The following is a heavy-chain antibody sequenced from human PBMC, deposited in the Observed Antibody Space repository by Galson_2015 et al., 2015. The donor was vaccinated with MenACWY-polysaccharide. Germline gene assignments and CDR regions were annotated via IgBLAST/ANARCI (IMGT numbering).Heavy chain of an antibody. Sequence: SLRLSCAASGFTFDDYTMHWVRQAPGKGLEWVSLISWDGGSTYYADSVKGRFTISRDNSKNSLYLQMNNLRTEDTALYYCAKDTCSSTSCPLYYYYYYMDVWGKGTTVTVSS. D-gene: IGHD2-2*01. CDR1: GFTFDDYT. J-gene: IGHJ6*03. CDR3: AKDTCSSTSCPLYYYYYYMDV. V-gene: IGHV3-43*01. CDR2: ISWDGGST.